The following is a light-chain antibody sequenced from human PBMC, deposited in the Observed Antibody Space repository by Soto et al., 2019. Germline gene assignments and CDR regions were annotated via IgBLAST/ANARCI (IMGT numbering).Light chain of an antibody. J-gene: IGKJ2*01. Sequence: EIVLTQSPATLSLSPGERATLSCRASQSVSSSLAWYQQNPGQAPRLLISDASNRATGIPARFTGSGSGTDFTLTISSLEPEDFAVYYCQQRGNWPFTFGQGTKLEIK. CDR2: DAS. V-gene: IGKV3-11*01. CDR3: QQRGNWPFT. CDR1: QSVSSS.